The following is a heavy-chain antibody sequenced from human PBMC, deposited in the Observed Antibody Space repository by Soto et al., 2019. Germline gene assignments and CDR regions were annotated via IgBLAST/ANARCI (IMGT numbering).Heavy chain of an antibody. Sequence: SVNVSCKASGGTFSRYTITWVRQAPGQGLEWMGGITPMFGTPNYAQKFQGRVTITADESTSTAYMELSSLRSEDTAMYYCARDGTLYDSSAYYYLYWGQGTLVTVSS. V-gene: IGHV1-69*13. CDR1: GGTFSRYT. J-gene: IGHJ4*02. CDR3: ARDGTLYDSSAYYYLY. D-gene: IGHD3-22*01. CDR2: ITPMFGTP.